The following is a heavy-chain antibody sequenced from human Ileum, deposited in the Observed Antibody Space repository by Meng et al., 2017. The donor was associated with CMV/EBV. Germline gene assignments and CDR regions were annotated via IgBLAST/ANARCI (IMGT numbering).Heavy chain of an antibody. CDR3: TNTLRGYNYGNY. Sequence: VQIWDAGCGFVSPGGSLILPCAASGFSFSDYKMTWIRQAPGKGLEWVSYISGSSNDINYADSVRGRFTISRDNAKNSLYLQMNSLRADDTAVYYCTNTLRGYNYGNYWGQGTLVTVSS. J-gene: IGHJ4*02. CDR2: ISGSSNDI. D-gene: IGHD5-18*01. CDR1: GFSFSDYK. V-gene: IGHV3-11*03.